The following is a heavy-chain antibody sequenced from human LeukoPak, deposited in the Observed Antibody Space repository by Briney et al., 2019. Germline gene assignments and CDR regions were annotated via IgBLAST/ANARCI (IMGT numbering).Heavy chain of an antibody. CDR2: XSSDGSNK. J-gene: IGHJ4*02. CDR1: GFTFSNYT. Sequence: PGGSLRLSCAASGFTFSNYTMHWXRQAPGKGLEXXXXXSSDGSNKYYADSVKGRFTISRDISKNTLYLQMTSLRAEDTAVYYCARGAYQIVVVTAPTYWGQGTLVTVSS. D-gene: IGHD2-21*02. CDR3: ARGAYQIVVVTAPTY. V-gene: IGHV3-30-3*01.